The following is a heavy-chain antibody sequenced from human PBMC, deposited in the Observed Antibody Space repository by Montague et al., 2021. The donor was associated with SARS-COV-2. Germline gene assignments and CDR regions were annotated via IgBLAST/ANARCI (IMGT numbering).Heavy chain of an antibody. J-gene: IGHJ4*02. Sequence: SETLSLTCTVSGGSISGSPYYWGWIRQPPGKGLEWIASIYHTGNTYYNPSLRSRVTISVDTSKNQFSLRLSSVTAADTAVYYCARQLPSYCSTNKRYPYHFDVWGQGALVTVSS. CDR2: IYHTGNT. CDR1: GGSISGSPYY. V-gene: IGHV4-39*07. CDR3: ARQLPSYCSTNKRYPYHFDV. D-gene: IGHD2-2*01.